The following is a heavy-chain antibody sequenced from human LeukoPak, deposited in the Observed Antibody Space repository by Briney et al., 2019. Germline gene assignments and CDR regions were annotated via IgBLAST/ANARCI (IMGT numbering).Heavy chain of an antibody. CDR2: IYYSGST. CDR3: ARHDPMDD. Sequence: SSETLSLTCSVSGGSISSGSYYWAWIRQPPGAGLEYLGSIYYSGSTYYNPSLKSRVTISVDTSNSQFSLKLSSVTAADTAVYYCARHDPMDDWGQGTTVTVSS. CDR1: GGSISSGSYY. J-gene: IGHJ6*02. V-gene: IGHV4-39*01.